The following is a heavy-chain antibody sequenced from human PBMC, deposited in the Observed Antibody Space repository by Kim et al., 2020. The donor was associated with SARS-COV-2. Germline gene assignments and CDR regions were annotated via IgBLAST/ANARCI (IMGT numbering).Heavy chain of an antibody. Sequence: SETLSLTCAVYGGSFSGYYWSWIRQPPGKGLEWIGEINHSGSTNYNPSLKSRVTISVDTSKNQFSLKLSSVTAADTAVYYCARGSNRHNYYYYYGMDVWGQGTTGTVSS. D-gene: IGHD2-8*01. J-gene: IGHJ6*02. CDR1: GGSFSGYY. CDR2: INHSGST. V-gene: IGHV4-34*01. CDR3: ARGSNRHNYYYYYGMDV.